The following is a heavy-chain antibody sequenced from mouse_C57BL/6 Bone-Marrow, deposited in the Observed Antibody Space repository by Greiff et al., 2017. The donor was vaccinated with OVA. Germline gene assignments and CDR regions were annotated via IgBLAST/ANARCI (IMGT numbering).Heavy chain of an antibody. Sequence: EVQLVESGGGLVQSGRSLRLSCATSGFTFSDFYMEWVRQAPGKGLEWIAASRNKANDYTSEYSASVKGRFIVSRDTSPTILYIQREDLRAEDTSIYYCARDARYYYGSSYRYFDVWGTGTTVTVSS. V-gene: IGHV7-1*01. CDR2: SRNKANDYTS. J-gene: IGHJ1*03. CDR1: GFTFSDFY. D-gene: IGHD1-1*01. CDR3: ARDARYYYGSSYRYFDV.